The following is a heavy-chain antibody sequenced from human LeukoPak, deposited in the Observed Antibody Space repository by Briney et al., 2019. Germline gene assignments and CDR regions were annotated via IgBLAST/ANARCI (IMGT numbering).Heavy chain of an antibody. Sequence: GGSLRLSCAASGFTFSSYWMSWVRQAPGKGLEWVANIKQDGSEKYYVDSVKGRFTISRDNAKNSLYLQMNSLRAEDTAVYYCAKGVRFLEWLSPYFDYWGQGTLVTVSS. CDR2: IKQDGSEK. J-gene: IGHJ4*02. D-gene: IGHD3-3*01. CDR1: GFTFSSYW. CDR3: AKGVRFLEWLSPYFDY. V-gene: IGHV3-7*01.